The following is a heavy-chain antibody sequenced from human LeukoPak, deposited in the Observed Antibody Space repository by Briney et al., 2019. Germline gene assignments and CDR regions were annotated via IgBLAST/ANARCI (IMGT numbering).Heavy chain of an antibody. Sequence: GESLKISCKGSGYSLTSYWIGWVRQMPGKGLEWMGIIYPCDSDTRYCPSCQGQLTISPDKSNSPAYPQWSSLKASDTAMYYCARHAVNYGDMDVWGKGTTVTVSS. CDR3: ARHAVNYGDMDV. CDR2: IYPCDSDT. J-gene: IGHJ6*03. V-gene: IGHV5-51*01. D-gene: IGHD4-17*01. CDR1: GYSLTSYW.